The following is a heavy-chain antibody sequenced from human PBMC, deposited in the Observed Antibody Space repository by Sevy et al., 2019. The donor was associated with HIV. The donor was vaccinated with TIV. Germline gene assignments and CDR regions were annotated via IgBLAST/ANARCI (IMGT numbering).Heavy chain of an antibody. D-gene: IGHD3-3*01. Sequence: SETLSLTCTVSGGSISSGGYYWTWIRQHPGKGLEWIGYIYYSGTTYYNPSLKSRVTISVDTSKNQFSLKLSSVTAADTAVYYCARWHYFWSGYYTGYYYGMDVWGQGTTVTVSS. V-gene: IGHV4-31*03. CDR3: ARWHYFWSGYYTGYYYGMDV. J-gene: IGHJ6*02. CDR1: GGSISSGGYY. CDR2: IYYSGTT.